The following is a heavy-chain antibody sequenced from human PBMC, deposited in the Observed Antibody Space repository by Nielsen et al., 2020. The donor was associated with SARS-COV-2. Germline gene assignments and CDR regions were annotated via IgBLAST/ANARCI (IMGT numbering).Heavy chain of an antibody. D-gene: IGHD3-10*01. CDR2: LLYDGSNK. CDR3: AREPITMVRGVIAYYGMDV. V-gene: IGHV3-30-3*01. J-gene: IGHJ6*02. Sequence: LSLTCAASGFTFSSYVMHWVRQAPGKGLEWLAVLLYDGSNKYYADSVKGRFTISRDRDNSKNTLYLQMNSLRPEDTAVYYCAREPITMVRGVIAYYGMDVWGQGTTVTVSS. CDR1: GFTFSSYV.